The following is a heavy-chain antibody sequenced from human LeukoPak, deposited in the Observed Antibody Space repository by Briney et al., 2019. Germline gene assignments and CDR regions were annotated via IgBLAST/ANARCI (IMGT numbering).Heavy chain of an antibody. CDR2: IFFDGTTK. V-gene: IGHV3-30*04. J-gene: IGHJ4*02. D-gene: IGHD3-22*01. CDR1: AFTFSNYA. Sequence: GGSLRLSCAASAFTFSNYAMHWVRPAPGKGLEWVGVIFFDGTTKYYADSVKGRFTISRDNSRNTLYLQMNSLRPEDTAVYYCARDPRGPTGYDSSGRDTFDYWGQGTLVTVSS. CDR3: ARDPRGPTGYDSSGRDTFDY.